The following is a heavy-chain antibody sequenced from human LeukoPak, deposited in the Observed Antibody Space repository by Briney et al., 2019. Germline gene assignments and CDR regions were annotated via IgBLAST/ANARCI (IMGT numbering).Heavy chain of an antibody. Sequence: SVKVSCKASGYTFTGYYMHWVRQAPGQGLDWMGWINSNSGATHDAQKFQGRVTMTRDTSISTAYMELSSLRSDDTAVYYCARYCPSSCNAGDTFDIWGQGTVVTVSS. CDR1: GYTFTGYY. CDR3: ARYCPSSCNAGDTFDI. CDR2: INSNSGAT. J-gene: IGHJ3*02. V-gene: IGHV1-2*02. D-gene: IGHD2-2*01.